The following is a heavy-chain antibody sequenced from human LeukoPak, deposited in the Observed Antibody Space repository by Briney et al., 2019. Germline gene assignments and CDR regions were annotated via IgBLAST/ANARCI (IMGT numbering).Heavy chain of an antibody. CDR2: VDHSGDT. CDR3: ARRYCSGSVCYHYYYYMDV. V-gene: IGHV4-34*01. CDR1: GGSFRNYY. J-gene: IGHJ6*03. Sequence: SETLSLTCAVYGGSFRNYYWSWIRQPPGKGLEWIGEVDHSGDTNYNPSLKSRVIMSVDMSKNQFSLKLISVTAADTAVYYCARRYCSGSVCYHYYYYMDVWGEGTTVTVSS. D-gene: IGHD2-8*02.